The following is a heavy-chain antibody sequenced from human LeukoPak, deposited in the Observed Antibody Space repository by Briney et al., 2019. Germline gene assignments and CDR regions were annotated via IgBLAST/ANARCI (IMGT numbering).Heavy chain of an antibody. V-gene: IGHV1-69*13. CDR1: GYTFTSYG. CDR3: ARDPGVGATS. J-gene: IGHJ4*02. Sequence: GASVKVSCKASGYTFTSYGISWVRQAPGQGLEWMGGIIPIFGTANYAQKFQGRVTITADESTSTAYMELSSLRSEDTAVYYCARDPGVGATSWGQGTLVTVSS. CDR2: IIPIFGTA. D-gene: IGHD1-26*01.